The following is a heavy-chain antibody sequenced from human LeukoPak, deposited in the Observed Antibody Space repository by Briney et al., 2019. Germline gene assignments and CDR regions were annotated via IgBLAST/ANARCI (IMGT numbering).Heavy chain of an antibody. J-gene: IGHJ4*02. CDR1: GFTFSSYT. CDR3: VRDDDRFDY. Sequence: GGSLRLSCAASGFTFSSYTMNWVRQAPGKGLEWVSSIGRSSNYMYYGDSVKGRFTISRDNAKNSLYLQMNSLRAEDTAVYYCVRDDDRFDYWGQGTLVTVSS. V-gene: IGHV3-21*01. D-gene: IGHD3-3*01. CDR2: IGRSSNYM.